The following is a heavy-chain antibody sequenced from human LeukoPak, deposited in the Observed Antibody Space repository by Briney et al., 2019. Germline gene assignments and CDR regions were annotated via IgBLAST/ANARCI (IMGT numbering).Heavy chain of an antibody. Sequence: GGSLRLSCAASGFSFSTSGMNWVRQAPGKGLEWVPYFSDSRRTIYYADSVRGRFTISRDNSKNTLYLQMNTLRAEDTALYFCATGPYSSAHYYFVYWGQGTLVTVSS. CDR3: ATGPYSSAHYYFVY. D-gene: IGHD6-13*01. J-gene: IGHJ4*02. CDR2: FSDSRRTI. V-gene: IGHV3-48*01. CDR1: GFSFSTSG.